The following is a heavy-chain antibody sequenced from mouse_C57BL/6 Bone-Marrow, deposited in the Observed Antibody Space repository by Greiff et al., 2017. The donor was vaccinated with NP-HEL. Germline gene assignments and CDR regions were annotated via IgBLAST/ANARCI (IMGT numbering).Heavy chain of an antibody. D-gene: IGHD4-1*01. Sequence: VQLQQSGAELVRPGASVKLSCTASGFNIKDYYMHWVKQRPEQGLEWIGRIDPEDGDTEYAPKFQGKATMTADKSSNTAYLQLSSLTSEDTAVYYCTTGDWDDFDFGGQGTTLTVSS. CDR1: GFNIKDYY. V-gene: IGHV14-1*01. J-gene: IGHJ2*01. CDR3: TTGDWDDFDF. CDR2: IDPEDGDT.